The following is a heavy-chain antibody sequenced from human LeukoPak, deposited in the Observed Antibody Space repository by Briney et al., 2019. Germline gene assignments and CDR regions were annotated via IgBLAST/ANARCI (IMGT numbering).Heavy chain of an antibody. D-gene: IGHD3-10*01. CDR3: AKDLRAFRGSGGPYVDN. J-gene: IGHJ4*02. Sequence: GGSLRLSCAASGFTFSNYGMHWVRQAPGKGLEWVALISYDGSHKSYADSLKGRSTISRDTSRNTLFLQMSSLRTEDTAVYYCAKDLRAFRGSGGPYVDNWGQGTLVTVSS. CDR2: ISYDGSHK. CDR1: GFTFSNYG. V-gene: IGHV3-30*18.